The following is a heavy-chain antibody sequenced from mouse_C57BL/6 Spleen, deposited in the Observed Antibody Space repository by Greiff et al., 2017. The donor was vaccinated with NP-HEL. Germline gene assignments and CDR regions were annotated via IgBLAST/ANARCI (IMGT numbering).Heavy chain of an antibody. V-gene: IGHV3-6*01. CDR1: ASSITGGYS. Sequence: DVQLQGSDPGLVKPSQSLSLTCSVTASSITGGYSWTWIRQFQGNKREWRGSLTYDGSNNYNPSLKNRISITRDTSKNQFFLKLNSVTTEDTATYYCARPSHYYGSSYAFAYWGQGTLVTVSA. CDR3: ARPSHYYGSSYAFAY. D-gene: IGHD1-1*01. J-gene: IGHJ3*01. CDR2: LTYDGSN.